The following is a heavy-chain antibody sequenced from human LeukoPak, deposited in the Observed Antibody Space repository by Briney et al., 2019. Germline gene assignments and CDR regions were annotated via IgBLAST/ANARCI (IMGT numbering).Heavy chain of an antibody. V-gene: IGHV4-34*01. CDR1: GGSFSGYY. CDR3: ARGSLRYYYGSGSYHY. J-gene: IGHJ4*02. Sequence: SETLSLTCAVYGGSFSGYYWSWIRQPPGKGLEWIGEINHSGSTKYNPSLKSRVTISVDTSKNQFSLKLSSVTAADTAVYYCARGSLRYYYGSGSYHYWGQGTLVTVSS. D-gene: IGHD3-10*01. CDR2: INHSGST.